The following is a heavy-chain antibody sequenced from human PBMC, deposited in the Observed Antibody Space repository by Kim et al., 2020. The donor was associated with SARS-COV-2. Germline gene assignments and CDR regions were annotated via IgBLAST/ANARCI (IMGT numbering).Heavy chain of an antibody. J-gene: IGHJ3*02. Sequence: GGSLRLSCAASGFTVSGYWMHWVRQAPGKGLVWVSRIASDGSSITYADSVKGRFTISRDNAKNTLYLQMNSLRAEDMAFYYCTRNPEGRGGTVDIWGQGTLVTVSS. D-gene: IGHD2-15*01. CDR3: TRNPEGRGGTVDI. CDR1: GFTVSGYW. CDR2: IASDGSSI. V-gene: IGHV3-74*01.